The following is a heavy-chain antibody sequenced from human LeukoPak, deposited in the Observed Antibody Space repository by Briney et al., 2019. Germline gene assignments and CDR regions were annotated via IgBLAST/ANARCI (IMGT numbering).Heavy chain of an antibody. J-gene: IGHJ6*02. Sequence: PSETLSLTCAVYGGSFSGYYWSWIRQPRGKGLEWIGEINQRGSTNYHPSLKSRVPISVDTSNTQFSLKLSSVTAADTAVYYCARAPPGRISGYYYGLLYYGMDVWGQGTTVTVSS. CDR1: GGSFSGYY. CDR3: ARAPPGRISGYYYGLLYYGMDV. V-gene: IGHV4-34*01. CDR2: INQRGST. D-gene: IGHD3-22*01.